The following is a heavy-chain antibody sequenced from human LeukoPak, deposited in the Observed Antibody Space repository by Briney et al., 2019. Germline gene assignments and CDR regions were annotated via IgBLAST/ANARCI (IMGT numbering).Heavy chain of an antibody. CDR2: INPNSGGT. CDR3: ARDGAKKGKYSSGWYHYFDY. D-gene: IGHD6-19*01. J-gene: IGHJ4*02. V-gene: IGHV1-2*02. CDR1: GYTFTGYY. Sequence: VASVKVSCKASGYTFTGYYMHWVRRAPGQGLEWMGWINPNSGGTNYAQKFQGRVTMTRDTSISTAYMELSRLRSDDTAVYYCARDGAKKGKYSSGWYHYFDYWGQGTLVTVSS.